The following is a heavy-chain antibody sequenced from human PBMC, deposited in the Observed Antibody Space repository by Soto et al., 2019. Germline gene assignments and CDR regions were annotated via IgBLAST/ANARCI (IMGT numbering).Heavy chain of an antibody. J-gene: IGHJ4*02. CDR3: ARDWNSND. Sequence: GGSLRLSCAASGFTFSDYFMSWIRQAPGKGLEWVSYITSSSTIYYADSVKGRFTISRDNAKNSLFLQMNSLRAEDTAVYYCARDWNSNDWGQGTLVTVLL. CDR2: ITSSSTI. CDR1: GFTFSDYF. V-gene: IGHV3-11*01. D-gene: IGHD1-7*01.